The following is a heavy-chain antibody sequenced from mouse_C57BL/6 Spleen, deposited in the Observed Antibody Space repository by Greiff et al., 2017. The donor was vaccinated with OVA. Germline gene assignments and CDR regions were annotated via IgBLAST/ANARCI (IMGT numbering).Heavy chain of an antibody. CDR2: INPSSGYT. Sequence: QVQLQQSGAELARPGASVKMSCKASGYTFTSYTMHWVKQRPGQGLEWIGYINPSSGYTKYNQKFKDKATLTADKSSSTAYMQLSSLTSEDSAVYYCARQISDGYGDVYAMDYWGQGTSVTVSS. J-gene: IGHJ4*01. V-gene: IGHV1-4*01. CDR3: ARQISDGYGDVYAMDY. D-gene: IGHD2-2*01. CDR1: GYTFTSYT.